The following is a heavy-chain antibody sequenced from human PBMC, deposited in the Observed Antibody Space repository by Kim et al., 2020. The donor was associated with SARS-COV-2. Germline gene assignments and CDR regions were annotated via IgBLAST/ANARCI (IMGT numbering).Heavy chain of an antibody. Sequence: SETLSLTCTLSGVSMSSYYWSWIRQPPEKGLEWIGHVFYSGSANYNPSVKSRVTISVDTSKSQVSLKLSPLTAAATAVYDCARRYGVAFCIWGLGTMVT. CDR1: GVSMSSYY. CDR3: ARRYGVAFCI. D-gene: IGHD4-17*01. J-gene: IGHJ3*02. V-gene: IGHV4-59*08. CDR2: VFYSGSA.